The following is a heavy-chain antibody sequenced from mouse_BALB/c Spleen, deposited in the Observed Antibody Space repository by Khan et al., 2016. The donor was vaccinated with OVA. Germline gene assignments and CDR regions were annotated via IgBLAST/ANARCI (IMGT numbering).Heavy chain of an antibody. J-gene: IGHJ3*01. CDR2: INPSTDYT. Sequence: QVQLKQSGAELAKPGASVKMSCKASGYTFTSYWMHWVKQRPGQGLEWIGYINPSTDYTDYNQKFKDKATLTVDKSSSTAYMQLTSLTAEDSAVYYCVNHGSSSACFTDWGQGTLVTVSA. CDR1: GYTFTSYW. V-gene: IGHV1-7*01. CDR3: VNHGSSSACFTD. D-gene: IGHD1-1*01.